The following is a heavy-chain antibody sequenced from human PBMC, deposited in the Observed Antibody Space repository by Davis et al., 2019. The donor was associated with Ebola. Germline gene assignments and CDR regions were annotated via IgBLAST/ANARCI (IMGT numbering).Heavy chain of an antibody. CDR2: MNPNSGNT. J-gene: IGHJ2*01. CDR1: GYTFTGHH. CDR3: ARSSVDWYFDL. D-gene: IGHD3-22*01. Sequence: ASVKVSCKTSGYTFTGHHIHWVRQAPGQGLEWMGWMNPNSGNTGYAQKFQGRVTMTRNTAISTAYMELSSLRSEDTAVYYCARSSVDWYFDLWGRGTLVTVSS. V-gene: IGHV1-8*02.